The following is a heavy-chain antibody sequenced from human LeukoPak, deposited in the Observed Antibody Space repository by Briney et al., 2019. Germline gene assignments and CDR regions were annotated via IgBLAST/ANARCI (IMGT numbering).Heavy chain of an antibody. CDR3: ARSLYSSSSRKFDY. V-gene: IGHV4-34*01. CDR1: GGSFSGYY. J-gene: IGHJ4*02. CDR2: INHSGST. Sequence: SETLSLTCAVYGGSFSGYYWSWIRQPPGKGLEWLGEINHSGSTNYNPSLKSRVTISVDTSKNQFSLKLSSVTAADTAVYYCARSLYSSSSRKFDYWGQGTLVTVSS. D-gene: IGHD6-6*01.